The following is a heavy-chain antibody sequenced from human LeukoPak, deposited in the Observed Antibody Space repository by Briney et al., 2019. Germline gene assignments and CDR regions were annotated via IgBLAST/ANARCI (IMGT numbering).Heavy chain of an antibody. CDR2: ISGSGGST. CDR3: AKDCCDRESSGWYEADY. D-gene: IGHD6-19*01. J-gene: IGHJ4*02. Sequence: PGGSLRLSCAASGFTFSSYAMSWVRQAPGKGLEWVSAISGSGGSTYYADSVKGRFTISRDNSKNTLYLQMNSLRAEDTAVYYCAKDCCDRESSGWYEADYWGQGTLVTVSS. CDR1: GFTFSSYA. V-gene: IGHV3-23*01.